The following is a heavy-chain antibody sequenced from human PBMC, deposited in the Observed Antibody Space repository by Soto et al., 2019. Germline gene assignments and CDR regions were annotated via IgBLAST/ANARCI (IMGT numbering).Heavy chain of an antibody. CDR1: GFSFNTYE. D-gene: IGHD1-26*01. Sequence: EVQLVESGGGLVQPGGSLRLSCAASGFSFNTYEMNWVRQATGKGLEWVSYIRSSGSTIYYADSVKGRFTVSRDNGNNSLYLQMNSLRAEDTAVYYCAYGGSCDYWGQGTQVTVSS. J-gene: IGHJ4*02. CDR3: AYGGSCDY. CDR2: IRSSGSTI. V-gene: IGHV3-48*03.